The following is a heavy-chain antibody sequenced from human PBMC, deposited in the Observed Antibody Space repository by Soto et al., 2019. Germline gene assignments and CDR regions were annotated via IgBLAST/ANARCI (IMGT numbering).Heavy chain of an antibody. CDR1: GFTFSSYA. Sequence: EVQLLESGGGLVQPGGSLRLSCAASGFTFSSYAMSWVRQAPGKGLEWVSAISGSGGSTYYADSVKGRFTISRDNSKNTLYLQMNSLRAEDTAVYYCAKASSLSLRKYYGMDVWGQGTTVTVSS. CDR2: ISGSGGST. J-gene: IGHJ6*02. D-gene: IGHD6-6*01. V-gene: IGHV3-23*01. CDR3: AKASSLSLRKYYGMDV.